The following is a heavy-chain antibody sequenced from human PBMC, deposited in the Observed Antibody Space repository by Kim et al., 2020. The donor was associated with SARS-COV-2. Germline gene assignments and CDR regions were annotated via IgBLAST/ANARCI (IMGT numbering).Heavy chain of an antibody. J-gene: IGHJ4*02. V-gene: IGHV3-64D*09. Sequence: DAAKGRFTTSRDNSKNTLYHQMSSLRAEDTAVYYCVKGTMVPGVIIPFDYWGQGALVTVSS. CDR3: VKGTMVPGVIIPFDY. D-gene: IGHD3-10*01.